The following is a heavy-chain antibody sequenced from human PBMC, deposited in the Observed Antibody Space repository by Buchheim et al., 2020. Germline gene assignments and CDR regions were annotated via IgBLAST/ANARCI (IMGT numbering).Heavy chain of an antibody. CDR3: ARVGPYYDFWSGYYTEYFQH. D-gene: IGHD3-3*01. CDR2: IKQDGSEK. V-gene: IGHV3-7*01. J-gene: IGHJ1*01. CDR1: GFTFSSYW. Sequence: EVQLVESGGGLVQPGGSLRLSCAASGFTFSSYWMSWVRQAPGKGLEWVANIKQDGSEKYYVYSVKGRFTISRDNAKTSLYLQMNSLRAEDTAVYYCARVGPYYDFWSGYYTEYFQHWGQGTL.